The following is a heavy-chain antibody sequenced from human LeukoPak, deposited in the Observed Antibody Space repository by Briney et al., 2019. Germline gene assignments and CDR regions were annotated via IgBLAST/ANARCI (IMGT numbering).Heavy chain of an antibody. CDR3: ARGGVTMVRGVISY. CDR2: ISYDGSNT. V-gene: IGHV3-30-3*01. D-gene: IGHD3-10*01. Sequence: GGSLRLSCAASGFIFSGYPMHWVRQAPGKGLEWVAVISYDGSNTYYADSVKGRFTISRDHSKNTLYLQMNSLRAEDTAVYYCARGGVTMVRGVISYWGQGTLVTVSS. J-gene: IGHJ4*02. CDR1: GFIFSGYP.